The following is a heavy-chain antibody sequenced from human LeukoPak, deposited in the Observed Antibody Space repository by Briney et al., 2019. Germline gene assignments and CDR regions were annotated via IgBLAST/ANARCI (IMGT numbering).Heavy chain of an antibody. CDR1: EFAFSSYA. V-gene: IGHV3-23*01. D-gene: IGHD5-24*01. CDR3: ARAGGTDGFDY. Sequence: GGSLRLSCAASEFAFSSYAMSWVRQAPGKGLEWVSGLSGSGGSTYYADSVKGRFTISRDNSKNTLYLQMNSLRAEDTAVYYCARAGGTDGFDYWGQGTLVTVSS. J-gene: IGHJ4*02. CDR2: LSGSGGST.